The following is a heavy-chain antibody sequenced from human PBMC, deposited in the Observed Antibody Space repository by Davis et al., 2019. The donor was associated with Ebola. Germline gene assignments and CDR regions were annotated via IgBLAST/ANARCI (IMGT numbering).Heavy chain of an antibody. CDR1: GGSVSSCCDY. CDR2: IHHSGAT. D-gene: IGHD2-8*01. CDR3: VRNGFYSLEY. J-gene: IGHJ4*02. V-gene: IGHV4-4*02. Sequence: PSETLSLTCSVSGGSVSSCCDYWSWVRQPPGKGLEWIGEIHHSGATNCNPSLKSRVSISVDKSNNQFSLMLTSVTAADTAVYYCVRNGFYSLEYWGQGTLVTVSS.